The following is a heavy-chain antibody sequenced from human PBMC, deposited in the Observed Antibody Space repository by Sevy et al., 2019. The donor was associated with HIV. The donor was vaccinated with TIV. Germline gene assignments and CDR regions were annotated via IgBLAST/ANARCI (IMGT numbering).Heavy chain of an antibody. CDR2: ISGSGTRT. Sequence: GGCLRLSCAVSGFSFDSYGMTWVRQAPGKGLEWVSGISGSGTRTYYADSVKGRFIISRDNSKNTLYLQMNSLRSEDTALYYCAKGGGGHYDPDEIGYYFYYYNMDVWGKGTTVTVSS. D-gene: IGHD3-22*01. J-gene: IGHJ6*03. V-gene: IGHV3-23*01. CDR1: GFSFDSYG. CDR3: AKGGGGHYDPDEIGYYFYYYNMDV.